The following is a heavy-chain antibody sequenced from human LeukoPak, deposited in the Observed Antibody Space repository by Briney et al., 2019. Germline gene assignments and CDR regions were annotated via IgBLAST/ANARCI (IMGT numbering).Heavy chain of an antibody. CDR1: GFSLRTSGMR. D-gene: IGHD2-21*02. J-gene: IGHJ4*02. V-gene: IGHV2-70*04. Sequence: SGPALMKPTQTLTLTCTFPGFSLRTSGMRVSWIRQPPGKALEWLARIDWDDDKFYSTSLKTRLTISKDTSKNQVVLTMTNMGPVDTATYYCARTPYWGDCYVDYWGQGTLVTVSS. CDR3: ARTPYWGDCYVDY. CDR2: IDWDDDK.